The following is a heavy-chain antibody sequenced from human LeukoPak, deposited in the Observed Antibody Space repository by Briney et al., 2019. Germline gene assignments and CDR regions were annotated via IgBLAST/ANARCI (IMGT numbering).Heavy chain of an antibody. CDR3: AGISVAGTKVDYFDY. J-gene: IGHJ4*02. D-gene: IGHD6-19*01. V-gene: IGHV3-7*01. Sequence: GGSLRLSCAASGFTFSSYEMNWVRQAPGKGLEWVANIKQDGSEKYYVDSVKGRFTISRDNAKNSLYLQMNSLRAEDTAVYYCAGISVAGTKVDYFDYWGQGTLVTVSS. CDR1: GFTFSSYE. CDR2: IKQDGSEK.